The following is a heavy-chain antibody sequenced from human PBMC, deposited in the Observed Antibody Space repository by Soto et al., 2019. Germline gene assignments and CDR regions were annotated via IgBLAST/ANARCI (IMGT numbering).Heavy chain of an antibody. J-gene: IGHJ6*02. CDR3: ARGRLTSGTVAAGSCGLYYYYGVDV. V-gene: IGHV4-61*03. Sequence: PSETLSLTCSVSGGSVSSGGFFWTWSRQPPGKGLEWIGYIYYSGTTKYNPSLKSRVIISLDTFNNHLSLKLSSVTAADAAVYYCARGRLTSGTVAAGSCGLYYYYGVDVWGQGTTVTVSS. D-gene: IGHD6-13*01. CDR1: GGSVSSGGFF. CDR2: IYYSGTT.